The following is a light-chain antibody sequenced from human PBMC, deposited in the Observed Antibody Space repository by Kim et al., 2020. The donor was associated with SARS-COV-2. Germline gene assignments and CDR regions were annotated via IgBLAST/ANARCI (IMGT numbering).Light chain of an antibody. CDR1: NIGSIS. CDR3: QVWDSSSDHVV. V-gene: IGLV3-21*04. CDR2: YDT. Sequence: SYELTQPPSVSVAPGKTARITCGGNNIGSISVHWYQQKPGQAPVLVIYYDTDRPSGIPERFPGSNSGNTATLTISRVEAGDEADYYCQVWDSSSDHVVFGGGTQLTVL. J-gene: IGLJ2*01.